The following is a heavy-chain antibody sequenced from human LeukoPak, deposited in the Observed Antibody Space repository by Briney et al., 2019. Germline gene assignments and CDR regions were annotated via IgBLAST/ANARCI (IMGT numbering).Heavy chain of an antibody. CDR2: ISSSSSTI. V-gene: IGHV3-48*02. CDR3: ARALSGYYPYNWFDP. CDR1: GFTFSSYS. J-gene: IGHJ5*02. Sequence: QPGGSLRLSCAASGFTFSSYSMNWVRQAPGKGLEWVSYISSSSSTIYYADSVKGRFTISRDNAKNSLYLQMNSLRDEDTAVYYCARALSGYYPYNWFDPWGRGTLVTVSS. D-gene: IGHD3-22*01.